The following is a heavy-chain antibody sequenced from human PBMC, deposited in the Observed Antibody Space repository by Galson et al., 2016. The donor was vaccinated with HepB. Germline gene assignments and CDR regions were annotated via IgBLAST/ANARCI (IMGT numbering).Heavy chain of an antibody. CDR2: VRRSVDDT. Sequence: SLRLSCAASGFTVGAYSMGWVRQPPGTGLQWVAAVRRSVDDTEYADSVKGRFTVSRDRSKNTLYLQMNTLRAEDTAVYYWVRERGAQSEFERWGQGARVTVSS. V-gene: IGHV3-23*01. CDR1: GFTVGAYS. J-gene: IGHJ4*02. CDR3: VRERGAQSEFER. D-gene: IGHD1-26*01.